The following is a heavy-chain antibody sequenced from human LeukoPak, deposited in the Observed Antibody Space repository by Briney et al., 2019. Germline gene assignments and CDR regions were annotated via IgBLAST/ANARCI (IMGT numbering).Heavy chain of an antibody. D-gene: IGHD5-12*01. J-gene: IGHJ6*03. CDR2: INPNSGGT. V-gene: IGHV1-2*02. Sequence: GASVKVSCKASGYTFTSYYMHWVRQAPGQGLEWMGWINPNSGGTNYAQKFQGRVTMTRDTSISTAYMELSRLRSDDTAVYYCARRGLEVATIYYYYYYMDVWGKGTTVTVSS. CDR1: GYTFTSYY. CDR3: ARRGLEVATIYYYYYYMDV.